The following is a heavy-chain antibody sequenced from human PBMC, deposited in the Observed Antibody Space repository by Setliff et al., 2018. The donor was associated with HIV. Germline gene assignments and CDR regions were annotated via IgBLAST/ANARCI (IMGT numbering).Heavy chain of an antibody. J-gene: IGHJ4*02. CDR3: ARAERPYCSGGSCYEVDY. D-gene: IGHD2-15*01. CDR1: GGSFSGYY. V-gene: IGHV4-34*01. CDR2: INHSGST. Sequence: SETLSLTCAVYGGSFSGYYRSWIRQPPGKGLEWIGEINHSGSTNYNPSLKSRVTISVDTSKNQFSLKLSSVTAADTAVYYCARAERPYCSGGSCYEVDYWGQGTLVTVSS.